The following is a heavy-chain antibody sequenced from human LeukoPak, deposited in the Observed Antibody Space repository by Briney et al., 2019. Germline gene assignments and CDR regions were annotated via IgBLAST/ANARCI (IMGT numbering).Heavy chain of an antibody. D-gene: IGHD1-26*01. CDR1: GGTFSSYA. CDR3: AREEVGATIYYYYGMDV. Sequence: ASVKVSCKASGGTFSSYAISWVRQAPGQGLEWMGRIIPILGIANYAQKFQGRVTITVDKSTSTAYMELSSLRSEDTAVHYCAREEVGATIYYYYGMDVWGQGTTVTVSS. CDR2: IIPILGIA. J-gene: IGHJ6*02. V-gene: IGHV1-69*04.